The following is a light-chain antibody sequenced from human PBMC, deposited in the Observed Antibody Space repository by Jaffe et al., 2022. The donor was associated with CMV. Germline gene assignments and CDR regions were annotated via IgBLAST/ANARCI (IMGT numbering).Light chain of an antibody. J-gene: IGKJ2*01. V-gene: IGKV3-20*01. CDR1: QTVSGNN. Sequence: EIVLTQSPDTVSLSPGEGATLSCRASQTVSGNNLAWYQHKPGQAPRLVIYGASNRVTGIPDRFSGSGSGTEFALTISRVEPEDLAVYYCQQYGSSPRTFGQGTKLEIK. CDR3: QQYGSSPRT. CDR2: GAS.